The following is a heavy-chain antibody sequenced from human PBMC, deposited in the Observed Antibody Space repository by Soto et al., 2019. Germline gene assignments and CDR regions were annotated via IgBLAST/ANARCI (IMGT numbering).Heavy chain of an antibody. CDR2: ISYDGSSL. J-gene: IGHJ4*02. CDR1: GFTFSSYG. CDR3: AKGMGSAMATIGGYFDH. Sequence: QVQLVESGGGVVQPGRSLRLSCAASGFTFSSYGIHWVRQAPGKGLEWVAAISYDGSSLFYADSVKGRFTISRDNSKNMLNLQMNDLRPEDTAVYYCAKGMGSAMATIGGYFDHWGQGTLVTVSP. D-gene: IGHD5-12*01. V-gene: IGHV3-30*18.